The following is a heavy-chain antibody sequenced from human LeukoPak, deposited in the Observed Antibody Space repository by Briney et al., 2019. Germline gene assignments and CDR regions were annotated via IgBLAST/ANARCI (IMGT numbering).Heavy chain of an antibody. D-gene: IGHD3-3*01. CDR2: IKQDGSEK. CDR1: GFTFSSYW. V-gene: IGHV3-7*01. CDR3: ARPYVLRFLEWLPFDY. J-gene: IGHJ4*02. Sequence: GGSLRLSCAASGFTFSSYWMSWVRQAPGKGLEWVANIKQDGSEKYYVDSVKGRFTISRDNAKNSLYLQMNSLRAEDAAVYYCARPYVLRFLEWLPFDYWGQGTLVTVSS.